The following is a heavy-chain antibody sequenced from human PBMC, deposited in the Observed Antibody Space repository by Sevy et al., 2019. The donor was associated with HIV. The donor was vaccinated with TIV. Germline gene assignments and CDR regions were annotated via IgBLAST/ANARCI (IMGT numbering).Heavy chain of an antibody. D-gene: IGHD3-3*01. CDR3: ARDRSGDYDFWSGYLNDFDY. CDR1: GYTFTSYG. J-gene: IGHJ4*02. CDR2: ISAYNGNT. V-gene: IGHV1-18*04. Sequence: ASVKVSCKASGYTFTSYGISWVRQAPGQGLEWMGWISAYNGNTNYAQKLQGRVTMTTDTSTSTAYMELRSLRSDDTAVYYCARDRSGDYDFWSGYLNDFDYWGQGTLVTVSS.